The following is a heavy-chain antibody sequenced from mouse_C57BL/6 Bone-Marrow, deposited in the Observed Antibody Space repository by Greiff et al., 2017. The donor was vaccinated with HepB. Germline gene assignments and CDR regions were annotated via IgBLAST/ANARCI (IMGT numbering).Heavy chain of an antibody. CDR2: IHPNSGST. J-gene: IGHJ1*03. CDR1: GYTFTSYW. D-gene: IGHD1-1*01. Sequence: QVQLQQPGAELVKPGASVKLSCKASGYTFTSYWMHWVKQRPGQGLEWIGMIHPNSGSTNYNEKFKSKATLTVDKSSSTAYMQLSSLTSEDSGVYDCARGGYGSSWGYFDVWGTGTTVTVSS. V-gene: IGHV1-64*01. CDR3: ARGGYGSSWGYFDV.